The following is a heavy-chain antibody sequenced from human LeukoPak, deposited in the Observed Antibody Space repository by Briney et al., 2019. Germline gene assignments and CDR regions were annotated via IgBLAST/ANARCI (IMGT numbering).Heavy chain of an antibody. J-gene: IGHJ4*02. V-gene: IGHV3-33*01. CDR3: ARWLSDKIDSYGYLDY. CDR1: GFTFSNYG. Sequence: PGGSLRLSCAASGFTFSNYGMHWVGQAPGKGLEWVAVIWYDGSNKFYADSVRGRFTVSRDNSNNTLYLQINSLRAEDTAVYYCARWLSDKIDSYGYLDYWGQGTLVAVSS. CDR2: IWYDGSNK. D-gene: IGHD5-18*01.